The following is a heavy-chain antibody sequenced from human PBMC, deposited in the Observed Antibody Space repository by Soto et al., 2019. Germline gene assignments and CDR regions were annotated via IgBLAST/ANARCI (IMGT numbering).Heavy chain of an antibody. J-gene: IGHJ4*02. CDR3: ARDGGRHSGGIDY. CDR1: GGTFSSYA. CDR2: IIPIFGTA. Sequence: QVQLVQSGAEVKKPGSSVKVSCKASGGTFSSYAINWVRQAPGQGLEWMGEIIPIFGTANYAQKFQGSVTISADESPSTAYMELSSLRSEDTAVYYCARDGGRHSGGIDYWGQGTLVTVSS. D-gene: IGHD1-26*01. V-gene: IGHV1-69*01.